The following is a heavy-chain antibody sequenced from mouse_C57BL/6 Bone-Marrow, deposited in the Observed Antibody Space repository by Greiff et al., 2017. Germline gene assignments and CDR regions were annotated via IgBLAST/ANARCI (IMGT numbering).Heavy chain of an antibody. CDR2: ISSGGDYI. V-gene: IGHV5-9-1*02. J-gene: IGHJ2*01. CDR3: TRDLYGKDY. CDR1: GFTFSSYA. D-gene: IGHD2-1*01. Sequence: EVQRVESGEGLVKPGGSLKLSCAASGFTFSSYAMSWVRQTPEKRLEWVAYISSGGDYIYYADTVKGRFTLSRDNARNTLYLQMSSLKSEDTAMYYCTRDLYGKDYWGQGTTLTVSS.